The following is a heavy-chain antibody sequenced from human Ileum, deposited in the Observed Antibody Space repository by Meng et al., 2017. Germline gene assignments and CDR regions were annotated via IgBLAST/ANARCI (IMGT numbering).Heavy chain of an antibody. Sequence: HVPLQDSGPGLGRPPETLSPICSVSGGSVSSSGYQWGWIRQPPGKGLEWIGYASTNYNPSLKSRVTISVDTSKNQFSLKLTSVTAADTAVYYCARDHWGSLDYWGQGVLVTVSS. CDR1: GGSVSSSGYQ. CDR3: ARDHWGSLDY. CDR2: AST. V-gene: IGHV4-61*08. J-gene: IGHJ4*02. D-gene: IGHD7-27*01.